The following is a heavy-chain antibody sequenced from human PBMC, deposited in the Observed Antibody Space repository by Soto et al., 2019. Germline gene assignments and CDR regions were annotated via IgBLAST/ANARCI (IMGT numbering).Heavy chain of an antibody. J-gene: IGHJ5*02. CDR1: GGSFSGYY. V-gene: IGHV4-34*01. Sequence: QVQLQQWGAGLLKPSETLSLTCAVYGGSFSGYYWSWIRQPPGKGLEWIGEINHSGSTNYNPSLKSRVTISVDTSKNQFSLKLSSVTAADTAVYYCARVHIMVYAIGMRDNWFDPWGQGTLVTVSS. D-gene: IGHD2-8*01. CDR2: INHSGST. CDR3: ARVHIMVYAIGMRDNWFDP.